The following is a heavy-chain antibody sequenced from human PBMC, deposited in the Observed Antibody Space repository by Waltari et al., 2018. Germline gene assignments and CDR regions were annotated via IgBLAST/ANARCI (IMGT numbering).Heavy chain of an antibody. J-gene: IGHJ3*02. CDR3: ARDRAPSYDYVWGSYRPDAFDI. CDR2: ISSSSSYI. Sequence: LEWVSSISSSSSYIYYADSVKGRFTISRDNAKNSLYLQMNSLRAEDTAVYYCARDRAPSYDYVWGSYRPDAFDIWGQGTMVTVSS. V-gene: IGHV3-21*01. D-gene: IGHD3-16*02.